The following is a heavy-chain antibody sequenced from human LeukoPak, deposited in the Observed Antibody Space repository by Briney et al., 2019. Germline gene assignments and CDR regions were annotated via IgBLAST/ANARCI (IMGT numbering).Heavy chain of an antibody. CDR1: GGSISSGDYY. V-gene: IGHV4-30-4*01. D-gene: IGHD4-23*01. J-gene: IGHJ4*02. CDR2: IYYSGST. Sequence: SETLSLTCTVSGGSISSGDYYWSWIRQPPGKGLEWIGYIYYSGSTYYNPSLKSRVTISVDTSKNQFSLKLSSVTAADPAVYYCARFYGGNSHFDYWGQGTLVTVSS. CDR3: ARFYGGNSHFDY.